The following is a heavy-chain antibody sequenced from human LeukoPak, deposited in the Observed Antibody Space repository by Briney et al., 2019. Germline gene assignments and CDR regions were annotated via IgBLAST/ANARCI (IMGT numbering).Heavy chain of an antibody. V-gene: IGHV6-1*01. Sequence: SQTLSLTCAISGVSVSSDSASWSWVRQSPSRGLERLGRTYYRSKWYNDYAGSVKGRIAINPDTSKNHFSLQLHSVTPEDTAVYYCASSLAAVGGSAFFDYWGQGILVTVSS. J-gene: IGHJ4*02. D-gene: IGHD6-19*01. CDR3: ASSLAAVGGSAFFDY. CDR1: GVSVSSDSAS. CDR2: TYYRSKWYN.